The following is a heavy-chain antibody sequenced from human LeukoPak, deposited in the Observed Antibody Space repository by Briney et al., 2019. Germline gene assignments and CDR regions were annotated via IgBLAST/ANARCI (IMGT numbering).Heavy chain of an antibody. D-gene: IGHD3-22*01. J-gene: IGHJ4*02. V-gene: IGHV3-23*01. CDR3: AKNDYYDSSGYYTY. CDR1: GFMLRSFA. CDR2: IGTGGDT. Sequence: GGSLRLSCAASGFMLRSFAMSWVRQAPGKGLEWVSSIGTGGDTYQADSVAGRVTISRDNSKNTVYLQMNSLGAEDTAVYYCAKNDYYDSSGYYTYWGQGTLVTVSS.